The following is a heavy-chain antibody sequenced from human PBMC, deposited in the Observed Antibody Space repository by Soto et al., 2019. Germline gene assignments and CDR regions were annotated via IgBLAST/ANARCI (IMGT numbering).Heavy chain of an antibody. Sequence: QVQLVQSGAEVQKPESSVKVSCKAPEGTFSTYAISWVRQAPGQGLEWMGGIIPMFGTANYAQRFQDRVTITTDKSTNTVYMELSSLRSEDTAVYFCASGIQLWLRRINNGYSGWGQGTLVTVSS. J-gene: IGHJ4*02. D-gene: IGHD5-18*01. CDR1: EGTFSTYA. CDR2: IIPMFGTA. CDR3: ASGIQLWLRRINNGYSG. V-gene: IGHV1-69*05.